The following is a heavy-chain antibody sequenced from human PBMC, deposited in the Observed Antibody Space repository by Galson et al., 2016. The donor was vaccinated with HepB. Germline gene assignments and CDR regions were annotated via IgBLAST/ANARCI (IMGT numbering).Heavy chain of an antibody. D-gene: IGHD1-1*01. CDR1: GFTFSSYG. CDR2: ISYDGSDK. Sequence: SLRLSCAAYGFTFSSYGMHWVRQAPGKGLEWVAVISYDGSDKYYADSVTGRFTISRDNSKNTLYLQMSSLRAEDTAVYYCAKDVWRGSGTDYYGMDVWGQGTTVTVSS. V-gene: IGHV3-30*18. J-gene: IGHJ6*02. CDR3: AKDVWRGSGTDYYGMDV.